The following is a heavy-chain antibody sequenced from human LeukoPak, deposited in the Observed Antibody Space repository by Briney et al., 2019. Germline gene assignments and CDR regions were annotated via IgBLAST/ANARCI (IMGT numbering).Heavy chain of an antibody. V-gene: IGHV4-39*07. CDR1: GASISSDSNY. CDR3: ARDISISWFYS. D-gene: IGHD3-3*02. J-gene: IGHJ5*01. Sequence: SSETLSLTCTVSGASISSDSNYWAWVRQPPGKGLQWIGSIYHTGSTFYNPSLMSRVSISIDSSKNQFSLKLSSVTVADTALFYCARDISISWFYSWGQGTLVSVSS. CDR2: IYHTGST.